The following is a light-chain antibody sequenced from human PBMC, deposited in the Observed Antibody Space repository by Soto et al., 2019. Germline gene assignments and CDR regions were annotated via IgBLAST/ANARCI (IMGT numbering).Light chain of an antibody. CDR3: QHYGNTPPSVT. CDR1: QSLSSSY. J-gene: IGKJ3*01. V-gene: IGKV3-20*01. CDR2: GAS. Sequence: EIVLTQSAGTVSLSPGERATLSCRASQSLSSSYLVWYQQKPGQAPRLLIYGASSRATGIPDRFSGSGSGTDFTLTISRLEPEDFAVYYCQHYGNTPPSVTFGPGTKVDI.